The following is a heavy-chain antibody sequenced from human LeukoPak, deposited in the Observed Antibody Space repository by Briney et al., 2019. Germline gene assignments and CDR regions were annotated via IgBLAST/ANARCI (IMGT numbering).Heavy chain of an antibody. Sequence: GGSLRLSCAASAFTFSSYTMNWVRQAPGKGLEWVGRIKSKTDGGTTDYAAPVKGRFTISRDDSKNTLYLQMNSLKTEDTAVYYCTTDIRPYYYDSSGYYGTGDWGQGTLVTVSS. CDR2: IKSKTDGGTT. CDR1: AFTFSSYT. J-gene: IGHJ4*02. V-gene: IGHV3-15*01. D-gene: IGHD3-22*01. CDR3: TTDIRPYYYDSSGYYGTGD.